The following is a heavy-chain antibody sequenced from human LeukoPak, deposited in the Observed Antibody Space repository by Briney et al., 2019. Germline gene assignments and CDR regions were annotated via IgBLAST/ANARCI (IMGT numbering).Heavy chain of an antibody. CDR2: ISSSSSTI. D-gene: IGHD3-9*01. J-gene: IGHJ4*02. CDR3: AREELRYFDSLHYYFDY. Sequence: GGSLRLSCAASGFTFSSYSMNWFRQAPGKGLEWVSYISSSSSTIYYADSVKGRFTISRDNAKNSLYLQMNSLRAEDTAVYYCAREELRYFDSLHYYFDYWGQGTLVTVSS. V-gene: IGHV3-48*01. CDR1: GFTFSSYS.